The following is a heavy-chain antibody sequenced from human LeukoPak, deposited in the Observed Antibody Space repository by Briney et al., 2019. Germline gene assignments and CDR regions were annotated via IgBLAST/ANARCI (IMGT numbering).Heavy chain of an antibody. J-gene: IGHJ3*01. CDR3: AAAKDGAFDF. V-gene: IGHV1-58*01. D-gene: IGHD2-15*01. CDR1: GFTFSSSA. CDR2: LVVGSGNT. Sequence: VASVKVSCKSSGFTFSSSAVHWVRQARGQRLEWIGWLVVGSGNTNYAQKFQQRVTLSRDMSTSTAYLELSSLRSEDTAIYYCAAAKDGAFDFWGQGTLVTVSS.